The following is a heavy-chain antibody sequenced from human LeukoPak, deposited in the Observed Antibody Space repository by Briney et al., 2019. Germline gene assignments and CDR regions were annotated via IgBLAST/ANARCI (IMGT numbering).Heavy chain of an antibody. J-gene: IGHJ6*02. D-gene: IGHD3-10*01. Sequence: SVKVSCKASGGTFSSYAISWVRQAPGQGLEWMGRIIPILGIANYAQKFQGRVTITADKSTSTAYMELSSLRSEDTAVYYCARAGKYYYYYYGMDVWGQGTLVTVSS. CDR1: GGTFSSYA. CDR2: IIPILGIA. CDR3: ARAGKYYYYYYGMDV. V-gene: IGHV1-69*04.